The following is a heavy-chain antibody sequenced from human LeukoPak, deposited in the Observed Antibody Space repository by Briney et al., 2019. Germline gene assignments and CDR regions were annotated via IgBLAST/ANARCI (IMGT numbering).Heavy chain of an antibody. CDR1: GGSISSGSYY. CDR3: ARVSYYDSRFDP. V-gene: IGHV4-61*02. J-gene: IGHJ5*02. D-gene: IGHD3-22*01. Sequence: SETLSLTCTVSGGSISSGSYYWSWIRQPAGKGLEWIGRIYTSGGTNYNPSLKSRVTISVDTSKNQFSLKLSSVTAADTAVYYCARVSYYDSRFDPWGQGTLVTVSS. CDR2: IYTSGGT.